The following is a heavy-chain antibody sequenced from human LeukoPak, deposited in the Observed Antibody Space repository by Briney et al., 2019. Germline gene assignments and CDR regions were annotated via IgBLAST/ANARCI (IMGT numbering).Heavy chain of an antibody. CDR1: GFTFSSYW. CDR2: IKQDGSEK. Sequence: GGSLRLSCAASGFTFSSYWMSWVRQAPGKGLEWVANIKQDGSEKYYVDSVKGRFTISRDNAKNSLYLQMNSLRAEDTAVYYCARVSVYEYSSSSGDYWGQGTLVTVSS. CDR3: ARVSVYEYSSSSGDY. D-gene: IGHD6-6*01. V-gene: IGHV3-7*01. J-gene: IGHJ4*02.